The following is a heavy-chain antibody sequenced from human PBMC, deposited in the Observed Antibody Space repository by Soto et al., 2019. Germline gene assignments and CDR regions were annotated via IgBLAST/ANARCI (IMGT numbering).Heavy chain of an antibody. J-gene: IGHJ6*02. CDR1: GGTFSSYA. V-gene: IGHV1-69*06. CDR3: AREFEKMADYYYYYGMDV. D-gene: IGHD6-19*01. Sequence: QVQLVQSGAEVKKPGSSVKVSCKASGGTFSSYAISWVRQAPGQGLEWMGGIIPIFGTANYAQKFQGRVTITADNTTSTSYMELSSLRSEDKAVYYCAREFEKMADYYYYYGMDVWGQGTTVTDSS. CDR2: IIPIFGTA.